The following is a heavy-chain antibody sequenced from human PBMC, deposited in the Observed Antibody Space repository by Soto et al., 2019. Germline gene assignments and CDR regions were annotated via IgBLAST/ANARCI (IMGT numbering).Heavy chain of an antibody. CDR1: GGSFSGYY. V-gene: IGHV4-34*01. J-gene: IGHJ4*02. CDR2: INLRGST. Sequence: SSETLSLTCGVYGGSFSGYYWSWIRQSPGKGLEWIGQINLRGSTDYNPALKSRLTMSVDTTRSQFSLNLTSVTAADTAVYYCTRGRRSTGIDYWGQGTLVT. CDR3: TRGRRSTGIDY. D-gene: IGHD4-17*01.